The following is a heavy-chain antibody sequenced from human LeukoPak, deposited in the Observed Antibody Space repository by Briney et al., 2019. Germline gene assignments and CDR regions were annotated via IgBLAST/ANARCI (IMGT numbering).Heavy chain of an antibody. J-gene: IGHJ5*02. CDR1: GGSISSRGFF. CDR3: ARQSDSSGWYWFDP. CDR2: VYYDGVT. V-gene: IGHV4-39*01. D-gene: IGHD6-19*01. Sequence: PSETLPLTCTVSGGSISSRGFFWGWIRQPPGKGPEWIGSVYYDGVTYYNPSLKSRVTISVDTSKNQFSLKLSSVTAADTAVYYCARQSDSSGWYWFDPWGQGTLVTVSS.